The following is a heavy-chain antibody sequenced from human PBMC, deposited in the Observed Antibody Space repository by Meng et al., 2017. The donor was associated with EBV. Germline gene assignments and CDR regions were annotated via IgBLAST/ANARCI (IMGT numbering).Heavy chain of an antibody. CDR2: IRSKANSYAT. Sequence: EGQVLESGGGLVQPGGSLKLSCAALGFTFRGSAMHWVRQASGKGLEWVGRIRSKANSYATAYAASVKGRFTISRDDSKNTAYLQMNSLKTEDTAVYYCTRLDGSYIYYWGQGTLVTVSS. CDR1: GFTFRGSA. V-gene: IGHV3-73*02. CDR3: TRLDGSYIYY. D-gene: IGHD1-26*01. J-gene: IGHJ4*02.